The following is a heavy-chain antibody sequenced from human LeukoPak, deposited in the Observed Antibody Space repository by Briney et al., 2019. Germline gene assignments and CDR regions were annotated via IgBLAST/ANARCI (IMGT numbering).Heavy chain of an antibody. D-gene: IGHD6-13*01. CDR1: GFTFRNCG. CDR2: ISGSDDGT. J-gene: IGHJ6*02. Sequence: PGGSLRLSCVASGFTFRNCGMTWVRQAPGKGLEWVSTISGSDDGTYYADSVRGRFTISRDNSKNTLYLQMNSLRAEDTAVYYCARRQQLAPAYYGMDVWGQGTTVTVSS. V-gene: IGHV3-23*01. CDR3: ARRQQLAPAYYGMDV.